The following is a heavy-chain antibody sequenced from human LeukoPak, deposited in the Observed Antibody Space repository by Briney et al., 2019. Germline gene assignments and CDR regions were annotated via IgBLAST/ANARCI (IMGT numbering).Heavy chain of an antibody. CDR3: AXDRAANQDWVEFDH. CDR1: GFRVSDYY. CDR2: IRDSGEA. D-gene: IGHD3/OR15-3a*01. Sequence: TGGSLRLSCAVSGFRVSDYYMSWVRQAPGKGLEWVGLIRDSGEAFYADFARGRFAISRDESENTLYLQMNSLRVEDTTVYFCAXDRAANQDWVEFDHWGQGTPVIVSS. J-gene: IGHJ5*02. V-gene: IGHV3-66*03.